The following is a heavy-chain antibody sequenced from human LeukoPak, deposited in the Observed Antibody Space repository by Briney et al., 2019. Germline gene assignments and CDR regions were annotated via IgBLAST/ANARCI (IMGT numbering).Heavy chain of an antibody. CDR3: ARADYDYYDSSGYPMDV. J-gene: IGHJ6*04. CDR2: IQFDGSNK. D-gene: IGHD3-22*01. CDR1: GFTFSSYG. V-gene: IGHV3-30*02. Sequence: PGGSLRLSCAASGFTFSSYGMHWVRQAPGKVLEWVAFIQFDGSNKYYADSVKGRFTISRDNSKNTLYLQLKSLRAEDTAVYYCARADYDYYDSSGYPMDVWGKGTTVTISS.